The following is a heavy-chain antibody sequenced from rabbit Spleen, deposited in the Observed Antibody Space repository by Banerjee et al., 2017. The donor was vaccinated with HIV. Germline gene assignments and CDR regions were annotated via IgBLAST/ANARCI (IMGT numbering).Heavy chain of an antibody. J-gene: IGHJ6*01. CDR1: GVSFSGSSY. CDR2: IELGSSGFT. Sequence: QEQLVESGGGLVQPEGSLTLTCTASGVSFSGSSYMCWVRQAPGKGLEWIGCIELGSSGFTYSATWAKGRFTCSKTSSTTVTLQMTSLTVADTATYFCARDTGSSFSSYGMDLWGPGTLVTVS. CDR3: ARDTGSSFSSYGMDL. D-gene: IGHD8-1*01. V-gene: IGHV1S45*01.